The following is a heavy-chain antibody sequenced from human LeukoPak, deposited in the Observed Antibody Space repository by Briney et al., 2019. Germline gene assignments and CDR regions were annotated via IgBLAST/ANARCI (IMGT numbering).Heavy chain of an antibody. CDR1: AYTFSSYA. CDR3: ARDLAGVVGVTAWFDP. D-gene: IGHD1-26*01. J-gene: IGHJ5*02. CDR2: ISASNGNT. Sequence: ASVKVSCKASAYTFSSYAISWVRQAPGQGLEWMGWISASNGNTNYAQKLHGRVTMTADTSTNTVYMELRSLRFDDTAVYYCARDLAGVVGVTAWFDPWGQGTLVTVSS. V-gene: IGHV1-18*01.